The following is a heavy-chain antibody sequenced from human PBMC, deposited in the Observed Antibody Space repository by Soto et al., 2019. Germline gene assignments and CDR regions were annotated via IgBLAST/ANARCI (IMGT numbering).Heavy chain of an antibody. CDR1: GFTFSSYA. V-gene: IGHV3-23*01. CDR3: EAGGFGVVITYYGMDV. J-gene: IGHJ6*02. Sequence: GGSLRLSCAASGFTFSSYAMSWVRQAPGKGLEWVSAISGSGGSTYYADSVKGRFTISRDNSKNTLYLQMNSLRAEDTAVYYCEAGGFGVVITYYGMDVWGQGTTVTVSS. D-gene: IGHD3-3*01. CDR2: ISGSGGST.